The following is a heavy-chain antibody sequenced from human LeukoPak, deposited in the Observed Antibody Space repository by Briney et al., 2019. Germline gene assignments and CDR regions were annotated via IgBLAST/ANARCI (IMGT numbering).Heavy chain of an antibody. D-gene: IGHD1-14*01. V-gene: IGHV3-11*06. Sequence: GRFTISRDNAKNSLFLQMNSLRAEDTAVYYCARDHHHSLWDSYYYYMDVWGKGTTVTISS. J-gene: IGHJ6*03. CDR3: ARDHHHSLWDSYYYYMDV.